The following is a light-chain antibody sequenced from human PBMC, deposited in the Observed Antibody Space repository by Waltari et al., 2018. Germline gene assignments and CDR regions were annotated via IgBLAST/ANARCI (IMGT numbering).Light chain of an antibody. J-gene: IGKJ1*01. CDR3: QQSSSTLWT. V-gene: IGKV1-39*01. Sequence: DIQMTQSPASLSASVGDRVIITCRASQTVTNFLNWYQQKPGEAPKLLIYATSTLQTRVPSRFSVSGSGTDFTLTISSLQPEDFATYYCQQSSSTLWTFGQGTKVEI. CDR2: ATS. CDR1: QTVTNF.